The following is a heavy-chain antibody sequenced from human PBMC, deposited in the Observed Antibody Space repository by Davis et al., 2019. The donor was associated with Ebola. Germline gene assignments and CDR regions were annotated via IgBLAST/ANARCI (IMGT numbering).Heavy chain of an antibody. V-gene: IGHV3-73*01. CDR3: TSRGGNY. J-gene: IGHJ4*02. D-gene: IGHD1-26*01. CDR2: IRSKANSYAT. CDR1: GFPLSGSA. Sequence: GESLKIPCAAFGFPLSGSAMHWVRQASGKGLEWVGRIRSKANSYATAYAASVKGRFTISRDDSKNTAYLQMNSLKTEDTAVYYCTSRGGNYWGQGTLVTVSS.